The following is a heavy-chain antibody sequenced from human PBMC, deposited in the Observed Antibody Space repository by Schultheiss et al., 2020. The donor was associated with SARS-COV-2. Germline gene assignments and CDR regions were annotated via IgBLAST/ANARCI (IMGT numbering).Heavy chain of an antibody. CDR1: GLTFSSYA. D-gene: IGHD6-13*01. CDR2: ISYDGSNK. Sequence: GGSLRLSCAASGLTFSSYAMHWVRQVPGKGLEWVAVISYDGSNKYYADSVKGRFTISRDNSKNTLYLQMNSLRAEDTAVYYCARDGAAASNFDYWGQGTLVTVSS. V-gene: IGHV3-30-3*01. CDR3: ARDGAAASNFDY. J-gene: IGHJ4*02.